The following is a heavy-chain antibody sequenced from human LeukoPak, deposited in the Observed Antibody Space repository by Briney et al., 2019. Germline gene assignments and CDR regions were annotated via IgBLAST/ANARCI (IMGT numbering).Heavy chain of an antibody. CDR1: GFDFVNTW. CDR2: IKNDGSGI. Sequence: GGSLRLSCAASGFDFVNTWMHWVRQAPGKGLVWVARIKNDGSGIIYADSVEGRFTISRDNARNTVYLQMNSLRAEDTAVYYCARERGVSHPFDYWGQGTLVTVSS. CDR3: ARERGVSHPFDY. J-gene: IGHJ4*02. V-gene: IGHV3-74*01. D-gene: IGHD2-21*01.